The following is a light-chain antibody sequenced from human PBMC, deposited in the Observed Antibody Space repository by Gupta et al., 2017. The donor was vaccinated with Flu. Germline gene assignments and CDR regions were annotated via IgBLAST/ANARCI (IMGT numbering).Light chain of an antibody. V-gene: IGLV2-14*01. CDR1: SSNLGGNNY. J-gene: IGLJ2*01. CDR3: CSYTNTSTLVV. CDR2: EVS. Sequence: MTPFCTASSSNLGGNNYVSWYQHHPRAAPQLIIFEVSTRPSVVSTRFSGSKSGNTASLTISGLQDEDEGDYYCCSYTNTSTLVVFGGGTKLTVL.